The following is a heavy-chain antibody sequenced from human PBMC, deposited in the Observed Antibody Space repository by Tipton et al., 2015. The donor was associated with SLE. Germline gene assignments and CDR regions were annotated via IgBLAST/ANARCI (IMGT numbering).Heavy chain of an antibody. J-gene: IGHJ4*02. CDR2: IRYDGSNK. D-gene: IGHD5-24*01. CDR1: GFSFSSYG. V-gene: IGHV3-33*01. Sequence: SLRLSCAASGFSFSSYGMHWVRQAPGKGLEWVAFIRYDGSNKYYADSVKGRFTISRDNSKNTLYLQMNSLRAEDTAVYYCARGGDGFMGYWGQGTLVTVSS. CDR3: ARGGDGFMGY.